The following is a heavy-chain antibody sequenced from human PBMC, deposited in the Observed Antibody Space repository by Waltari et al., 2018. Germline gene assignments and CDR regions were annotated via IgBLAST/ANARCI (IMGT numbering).Heavy chain of an antibody. V-gene: IGHV1-2*02. J-gene: IGHJ4*02. CDR1: GYSFTGYY. CDR2: ISPNTGGT. CDR3: ARTWTYGDTNFDY. D-gene: IGHD4-17*01. Sequence: QVQLVQSGAEVKMPGTSVKVSCRASGYSFTGYYLHWVRQAPGQGPEWMGWISPNTGGTNYAEKVQDRVTMSSDTSISTAYLELSRLKSDDTAVYYCARTWTYGDTNFDYWGQGTLVTVSS.